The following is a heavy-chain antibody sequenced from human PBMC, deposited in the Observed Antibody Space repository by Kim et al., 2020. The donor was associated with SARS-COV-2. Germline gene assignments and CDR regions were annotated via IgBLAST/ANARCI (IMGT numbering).Heavy chain of an antibody. V-gene: IGHV4-61*02. Sequence: SETLSLTCTVSGGSISSGSYYWSWIRQPAGKGLEWIGRIYTSGSTNYNPSLKSRVTISVDTSKNQFSLKLSSVTAADTAVYYCAREGGYCSSTSCYEGSWFDPWGQGTLVTVSS. CDR3: AREGGYCSSTSCYEGSWFDP. CDR2: IYTSGST. D-gene: IGHD2-2*01. J-gene: IGHJ5*02. CDR1: GGSISSGSYY.